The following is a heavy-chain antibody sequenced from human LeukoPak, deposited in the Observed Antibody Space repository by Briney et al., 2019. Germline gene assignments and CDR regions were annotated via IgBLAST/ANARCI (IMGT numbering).Heavy chain of an antibody. CDR2: IYYSGST. V-gene: IGHV4-59*01. J-gene: IGHJ4*02. CDR1: GGSISSYY. CDR3: ARLPLGAGTPFLD. Sequence: PSETLSLTCTVSGGSISSYYWSWIRQPPGKGLEWIGYIYYSGSTNYNPSLKSRVTISVDTSKNQFSLKLSSVTAADTAVYYCARLPLGAGTPFLDWGQGTLVTVSS. D-gene: IGHD3-10*01.